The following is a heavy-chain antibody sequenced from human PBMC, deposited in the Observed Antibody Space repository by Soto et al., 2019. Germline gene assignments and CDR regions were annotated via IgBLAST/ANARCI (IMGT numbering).Heavy chain of an antibody. D-gene: IGHD2-2*01. V-gene: IGHV3-15*01. CDR1: GFTFSNAW. CDR3: TTDPVSDIVVVPAARVYYMDV. CDR2: IKSITDGGTT. J-gene: IGHJ6*03. Sequence: GGSLRLSCAASGFTFSNAWMSWVRQAPGKGLEWVGRIKSITDGGTTDYAAPVKGRFTISRDDSKNTLYLQMNSLKTEDTAVYYCTTDPVSDIVVVPAARVYYMDVWGKGTTVTVSS.